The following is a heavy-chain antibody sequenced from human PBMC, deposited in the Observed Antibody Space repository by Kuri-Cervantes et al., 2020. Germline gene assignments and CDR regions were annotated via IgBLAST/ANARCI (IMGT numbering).Heavy chain of an antibody. J-gene: IGHJ4*02. CDR1: GFTFRTYG. V-gene: IGHV3-30*02. CDR3: ATDWTGTCDY. D-gene: IGHD3/OR15-3a*01. Sequence: GESLKISCAASGFTFRTYGMHWVRQAPGKGLEWVAYIHGDESYQFYADSVKGRFTISRDNHRNTVYLQMNRLRAEDTAVYYCATDWTGTCDYWGQGTLVTVSS. CDR2: IHGDESYQ.